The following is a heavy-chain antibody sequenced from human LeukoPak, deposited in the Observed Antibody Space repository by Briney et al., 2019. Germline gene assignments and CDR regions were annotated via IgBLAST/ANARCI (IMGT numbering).Heavy chain of an antibody. CDR1: GFTFSSYS. D-gene: IGHD1-26*01. V-gene: IGHV3-48*04. J-gene: IGHJ6*03. CDR2: ISSSSSTI. Sequence: GGSLRLSCAASGFTFSSYSMNWVRQAPGKGLEWVSYISSSSSTIYYADSVKGRFTISRDNAKNSLYLQMNSLRAEDTAVYYCAKDQDVIVGTSSSYYYYYYMDVWGKGTTVTVSS. CDR3: AKDQDVIVGTSSSYYYYYYMDV.